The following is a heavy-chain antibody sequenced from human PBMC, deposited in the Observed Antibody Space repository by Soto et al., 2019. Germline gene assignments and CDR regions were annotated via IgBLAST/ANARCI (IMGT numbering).Heavy chain of an antibody. CDR1: GGSLSGYY. CDR3: ARGQEGVVATH. Sequence: QVQLQQWGAGLLKPSETLSLNWAVTGGSLSGYYWSWIRQPPGRGLEWIGEAKDGGHTNYSPSLRGRVTISSDTSNNQFSLRLNSVTAADTGVYYCARGQEGVVATHWDQGSLVTVSS. CDR2: AKDGGHT. D-gene: IGHD5-12*01. J-gene: IGHJ4*02. V-gene: IGHV4-34*01.